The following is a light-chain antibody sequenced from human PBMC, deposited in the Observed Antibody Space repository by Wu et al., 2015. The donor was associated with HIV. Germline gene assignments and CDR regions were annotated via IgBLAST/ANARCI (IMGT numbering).Light chain of an antibody. V-gene: IGKV3-11*01. CDR1: QSVGSY. CDR2: NAS. CDR3: QQRGNWPLFT. J-gene: IGKJ3*01. Sequence: EIMLTQSPGTLSLSPGERATLSCRASQSVGSYLAWYQKKPGQAPRLLIYNASDRATGIPARFSGSGSGTDFTLTISSLEPEDFAVYYCQQRGNWPLFTFGPGTKVDIK.